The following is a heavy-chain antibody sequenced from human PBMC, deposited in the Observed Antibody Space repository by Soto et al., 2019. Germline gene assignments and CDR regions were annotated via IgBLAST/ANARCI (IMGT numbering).Heavy chain of an antibody. CDR1: GYTFTSYG. CDR2: ISAYNGNT. J-gene: IGHJ3*02. CDR3: ARDLPGVYVWVLQTSDAFDI. D-gene: IGHD3-16*01. Sequence: EASVKVSCKASGYTFTSYGISWVRQAPGQGLEWMGWISAYNGNTNYAQKLQGRVTMTTDTSTSTAYMELRSLRSDDTAVYYCARDLPGVYVWVLQTSDAFDIWGQGTMVTVSS. V-gene: IGHV1-18*04.